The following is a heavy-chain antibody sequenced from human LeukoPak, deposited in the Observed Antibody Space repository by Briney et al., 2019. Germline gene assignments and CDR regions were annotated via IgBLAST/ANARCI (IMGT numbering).Heavy chain of an antibody. Sequence: PGGSLRLSCAASGFTFSDYSMNWVRQAPGKGLEWVSYISSSSSSIHYADSVKGRFTISRDNGNNSLYLQMNSLRAEDTAVYYCADLLGNWGQGTLATVSS. CDR3: ADLLGN. CDR2: ISSSSSSI. V-gene: IGHV3-48*01. J-gene: IGHJ4*02. CDR1: GFTFSDYS.